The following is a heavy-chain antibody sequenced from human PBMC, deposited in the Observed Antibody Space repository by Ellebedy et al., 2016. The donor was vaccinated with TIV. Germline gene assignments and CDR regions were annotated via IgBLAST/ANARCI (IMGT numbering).Heavy chain of an antibody. V-gene: IGHV3-7*01. CDR3: ARVRGSSSWYGAFDI. D-gene: IGHD6-13*01. CDR2: IKQDGSEK. Sequence: GGSLRLXXAASGFTFSSYWMSWVRQAPGKGLEWVANIKQDGSEKYYVNSVKGRFTISRDNAKNSLYLQMNSLRAEDTAVYYCARVRGSSSWYGAFDIWGQGTMVTVSS. CDR1: GFTFSSYW. J-gene: IGHJ3*02.